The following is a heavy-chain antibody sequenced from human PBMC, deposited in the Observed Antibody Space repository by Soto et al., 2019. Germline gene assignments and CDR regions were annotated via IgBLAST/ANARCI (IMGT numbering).Heavy chain of an antibody. D-gene: IGHD4-17*01. CDR3: ARASTTVLNWFDP. V-gene: IGHV3-11*01. J-gene: IGHJ5*02. CDR2: ISSSGSTI. Sequence: GGSLRLSCAASGFTFSNAWMSWVRQAPGKGLEWVSYISSSGSTIYYADSVKGRFTISRDNAKNSLYLQMNSLRAEDTAVYYCARASTTVLNWFDPWGQGTLVTVS. CDR1: GFTFSNAW.